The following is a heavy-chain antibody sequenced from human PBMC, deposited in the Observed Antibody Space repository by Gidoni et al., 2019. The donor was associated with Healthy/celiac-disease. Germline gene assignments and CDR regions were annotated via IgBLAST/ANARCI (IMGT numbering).Heavy chain of an antibody. Sequence: QVQLVESGGGVVQPRMSLRLSCAVSGFTFSRYGMHWFRQAPGKGREWLAVIWYDGMNKDYADSVKGRFTISRDNSKNTLYLQMNSLRAEDTAVYYCARDSRVYSYGLSPSDYWGQGTLVTVSS. D-gene: IGHD5-18*01. CDR3: ARDSRVYSYGLSPSDY. CDR2: IWYDGMNK. V-gene: IGHV3-33*01. J-gene: IGHJ4*02. CDR1: GFTFSRYG.